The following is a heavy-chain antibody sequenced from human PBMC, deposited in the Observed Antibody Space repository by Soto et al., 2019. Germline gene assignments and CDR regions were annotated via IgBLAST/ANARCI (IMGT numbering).Heavy chain of an antibody. D-gene: IGHD3-10*01. V-gene: IGHV1-2*02. CDR3: ARHHVTRVLGVIINPHMMDS. CDR1: GYTFTGYY. J-gene: IGHJ4*02. CDR2: INPNSGGT. Sequence: ASVKVSCKASGYTFTGYYMHWVRQAPGQGLEWLGWINPNSGGTNYAQQFQGRVTMTRDTSISTAYMELSRLRSDDTAVYFCARHHVTRVLGVIINPHMMDSWGQGTLVTVSS.